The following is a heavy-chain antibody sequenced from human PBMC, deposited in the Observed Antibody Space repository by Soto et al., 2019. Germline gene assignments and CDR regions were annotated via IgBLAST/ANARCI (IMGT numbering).Heavy chain of an antibody. D-gene: IGHD2-15*01. Sequence: EVQLVQSGAEVKKPGESLKISCKGSGYSFSSYWISWVRQMPGKGLEWMGKIDPSDSYTSYSPSFQGHVTISADKSISTAYVQWSSLKVSDTAMYYCARRTQYCSGGSCYLYFDYWGQGTLVTVSS. CDR1: GYSFSSYW. CDR2: IDPSDSYT. V-gene: IGHV5-10-1*03. J-gene: IGHJ4*02. CDR3: ARRTQYCSGGSCYLYFDY.